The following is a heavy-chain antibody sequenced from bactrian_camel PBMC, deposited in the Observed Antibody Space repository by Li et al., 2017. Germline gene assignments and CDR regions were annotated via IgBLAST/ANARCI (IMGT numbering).Heavy chain of an antibody. J-gene: IGHJ4*01. CDR2: ICITGDST. D-gene: IGHD5*01. CDR3: ATRTWGEGYMDY. Sequence: DVQLVESGGGSVQAGGSLRLSCAASGYTYSVNCMGWFRQAPGKGLEWVSGICITGDSTVYPDSVKGRFTISRGNAENMVYLQMNSLKPEDTAVYYCATRTWGEGYMDYWGQGTQVTV. V-gene: IGHV3S40*01. CDR1: GYTYSVNC.